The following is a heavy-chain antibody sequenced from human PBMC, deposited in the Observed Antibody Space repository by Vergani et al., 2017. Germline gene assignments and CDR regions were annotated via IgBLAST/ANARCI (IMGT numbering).Heavy chain of an antibody. J-gene: IGHJ2*01. CDR2: IIPIFGTA. V-gene: IGHV1-69*06. Sequence: QVQLVQSGAEVKKPGSSVKVSCKASGGTFSSYAISWVRQAPGQGLEWMGGIIPIFGTANYAQKFQGRVTITADKSTSTAYMELSSLRSEDTAVYYCARDLREGYSSSSRDWYFDLWGRGTLVTVSS. CDR1: GGTFSSYA. D-gene: IGHD6-6*01. CDR3: ARDLREGYSSSSRDWYFDL.